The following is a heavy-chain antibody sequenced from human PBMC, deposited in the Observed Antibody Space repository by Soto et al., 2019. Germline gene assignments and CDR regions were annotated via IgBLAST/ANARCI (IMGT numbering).Heavy chain of an antibody. CDR1: GFTFSNYG. D-gene: IGHD1-1*01. V-gene: IGHV3-23*01. CDR3: AKSAPTGTSNWFDP. Sequence: GGSLRLSCAASGFTFSNYGMSWVRQTPGKGLEWISTISGSGGATYYADSVKGRFTISRDNSKNTLYLQIHSLRAEDTAEYYCAKSAPTGTSNWFDPWGQGTLVTVSS. J-gene: IGHJ5*02. CDR2: ISGSGGAT.